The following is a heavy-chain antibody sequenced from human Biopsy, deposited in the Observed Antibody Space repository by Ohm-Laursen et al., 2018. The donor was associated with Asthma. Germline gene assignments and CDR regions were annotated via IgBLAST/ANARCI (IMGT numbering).Heavy chain of an antibody. J-gene: IGHJ6*02. CDR2: ISYGGKT. CDR1: GGSMTPTSHY. V-gene: IGHV4-39*01. Sequence: PSDTLSLTCTVSGGSMTPTSHYWDWICQAPGKGLEWIGYISYGGKTSYNPSLKNRVTISRDTSKNQFSLRLTSVTAADTAVYFCARRITIFGVVQKDHGMDAWGQGTTVIVSS. CDR3: ARRITIFGVVQKDHGMDA. D-gene: IGHD3-3*01.